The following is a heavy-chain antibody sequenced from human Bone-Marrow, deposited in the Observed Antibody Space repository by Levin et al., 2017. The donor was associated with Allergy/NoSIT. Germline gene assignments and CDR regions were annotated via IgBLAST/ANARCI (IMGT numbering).Heavy chain of an antibody. CDR1: GGSFSGYY. Sequence: SETLSLTCAVYGGSFSGYYWSWIRQPPGKGLEWIGEINHSGSTNYNPSLKSRVTISVDTSKNQFSLKLSSVTAADTAVYYCARGLIFLHDSGEVRNLLKKSGWFDPWGQGTLVTVSS. D-gene: IGHD1-14*01. J-gene: IGHJ5*02. V-gene: IGHV4-34*01. CDR3: ARGLIFLHDSGEVRNLLKKSGWFDP. CDR2: INHSGST.